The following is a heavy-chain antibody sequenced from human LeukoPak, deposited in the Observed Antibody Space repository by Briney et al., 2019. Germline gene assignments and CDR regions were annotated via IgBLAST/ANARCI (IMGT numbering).Heavy chain of an antibody. V-gene: IGHV1-8*01. J-gene: IGHJ6*03. CDR1: GYTFPSYD. D-gene: IGHD3-3*01. Sequence: GASVKVSCKASGYTFPSYDINWVRQATGQGLEWMGWMNPNSGNTGYAQKFQGRVTMTRNTSISTAYMELSSLRSEDTAADYCAVTYYDFWSGYYYMDDWDKGTMVTVSS. CDR2: MNPNSGNT. CDR3: AVTYYDFWSGYYYMDD.